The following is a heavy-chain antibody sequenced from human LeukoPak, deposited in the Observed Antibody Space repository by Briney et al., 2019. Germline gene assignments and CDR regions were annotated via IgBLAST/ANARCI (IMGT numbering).Heavy chain of an antibody. V-gene: IGHV3-7*01. CDR3: ATSADAAGTS. Sequence: GGSLRLSCAASGFSFSNFWMSWVRQAPGKGLDWVANINQAGTVKHYVYSVKGRFTISRDNAKNSLYLQMTSLRADDTVVYYCATSADAAGTSWGQGTLVTVSS. J-gene: IGHJ5*02. CDR2: INQAGTVK. CDR1: GFSFSNFW. D-gene: IGHD6-25*01.